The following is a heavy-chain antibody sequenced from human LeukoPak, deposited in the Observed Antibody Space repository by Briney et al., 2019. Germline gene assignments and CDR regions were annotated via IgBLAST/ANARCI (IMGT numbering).Heavy chain of an antibody. CDR2: ISGSGGST. CDR3: ARVGPLNWNYFYYYYMDV. V-gene: IGHV3-23*01. D-gene: IGHD1-7*01. CDR1: GFTFSSYA. J-gene: IGHJ6*03. Sequence: PGGSLRLSCAASGFTFSSYAMSWVRQAPGKGLEWVSAISGSGGSTYYADSVKGRFTISRDNSKNTLYLQMNSLRAEDTAVYYCARVGPLNWNYFYYYYMDVWGKGTTVTVSS.